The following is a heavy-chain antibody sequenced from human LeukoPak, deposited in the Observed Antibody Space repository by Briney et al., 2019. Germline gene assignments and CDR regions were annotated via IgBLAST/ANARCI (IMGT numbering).Heavy chain of an antibody. CDR2: IFSTGIT. J-gene: IGHJ5*01. V-gene: IGHV4-59*01. Sequence: PSETLSLTCTVSGGSISGYYWGWIRQTPGKGLEWIGYIFSTGITKFNPSLWNRVTMSVDTSKKQLSMRLISVTAADTAVYYCTRDSEVRWFYSWGQGTLVAVSS. CDR3: TRDSEVRWFYS. CDR1: GGSISGYY. D-gene: IGHD1-14*01.